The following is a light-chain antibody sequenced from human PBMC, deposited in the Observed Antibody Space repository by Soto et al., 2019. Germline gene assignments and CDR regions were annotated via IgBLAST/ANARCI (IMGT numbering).Light chain of an antibody. CDR2: VAS. CDR3: QIYGSSPPIT. Sequence: EIVLTQSPGTLSLSPGERATISCRASQSVTNNYLAWYQQKPGQAPRLLIYVASSRAAGIPDRFSGSGSGTDFSLTISRLELEDFAVYYCQIYGSSPPITFGQGTRLEIK. J-gene: IGKJ5*01. V-gene: IGKV3-20*01. CDR1: QSVTNNY.